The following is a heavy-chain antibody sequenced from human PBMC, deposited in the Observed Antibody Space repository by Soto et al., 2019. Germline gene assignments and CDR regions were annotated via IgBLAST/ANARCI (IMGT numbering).Heavy chain of an antibody. D-gene: IGHD3-22*01. V-gene: IGHV1-2*02. CDR1: GYTFTGYY. J-gene: IGHJ4*02. Sequence: ASVKVSCKASGYTFTGYYMHWVRQAPGQGLEWMGWINPNSGGTNYAQKLQGRVTMTTDTSTSTAYMELRSLRSDDTAVYYCARTYDSSGYYQGFDYWGQGTLVTVSS. CDR2: INPNSGGT. CDR3: ARTYDSSGYYQGFDY.